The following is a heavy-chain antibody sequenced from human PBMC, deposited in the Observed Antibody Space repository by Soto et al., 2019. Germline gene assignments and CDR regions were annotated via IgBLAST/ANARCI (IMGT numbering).Heavy chain of an antibody. CDR2: IIPILGIT. V-gene: IGHV1-69*08. CDR3: ARDSYYYVSSKGGGY. J-gene: IGHJ4*02. D-gene: IGHD3-10*01. Sequence: QVKLVQSGAEVRKPGSSVKVSCKASGDTFDSYTLSWVRQAPGQGLEWMGRIIPILGITNYALRFQGRVTLTADMSTSTAYMELSGLRSGDTAIYFCARDSYYYVSSKGGGYWGQGTLVTVSS. CDR1: GDTFDSYT.